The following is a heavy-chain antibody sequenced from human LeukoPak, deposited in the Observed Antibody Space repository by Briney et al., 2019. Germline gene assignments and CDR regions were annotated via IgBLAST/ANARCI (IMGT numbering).Heavy chain of an antibody. CDR1: GFTFSSYG. J-gene: IGHJ6*02. CDR2: IWYDGSNK. CDR3: ARVARSRIAAKVNYYYGMDV. D-gene: IGHD6-6*01. V-gene: IGHV3-33*01. Sequence: GGSLRLSCAASGFTFSSYGMHWVRQAPGKGLEWVAVIWYDGSNKYYADSVKGRFTISRDNSKNTLYLQMNSLRVEDTAVYYCARVARSRIAAKVNYYYGMDVWGQGTTVTVSS.